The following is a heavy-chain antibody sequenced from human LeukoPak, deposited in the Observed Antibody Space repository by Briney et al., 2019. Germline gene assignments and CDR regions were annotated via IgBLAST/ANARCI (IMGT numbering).Heavy chain of an antibody. Sequence: EPGPTLVKPTQTLTLTCTFSGFSLSTSGMGVGWIRQPPGKALEWLALIYWDDDKRYSPSLKSRLTITKDTSKTQVVLTMTNMDPVDTATYYCAHKPSGPYYFDYWGQGTLVTVSS. CDR3: AHKPSGPYYFDY. CDR1: GFSLSTSGMG. V-gene: IGHV2-5*02. D-gene: IGHD3-10*01. CDR2: IYWDDDK. J-gene: IGHJ4*02.